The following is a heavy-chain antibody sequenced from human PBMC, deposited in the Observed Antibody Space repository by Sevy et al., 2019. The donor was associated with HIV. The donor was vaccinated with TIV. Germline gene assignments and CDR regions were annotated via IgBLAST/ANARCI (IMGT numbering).Heavy chain of an antibody. J-gene: IGHJ4*02. D-gene: IGHD2-21*02. CDR2: ISSGNTYT. CDR3: ARLRMTASAPYYFDY. CDR1: GLIFSDYY. V-gene: IGHV3-11*06. Sequence: AGSLRLSCAASGLIFSDYYMGWVRQAPGKALEWVADISSGNTYTNYADSVKGRFTISRDNAKKSLYLQMNTLRAEDTAVYYCARLRMTASAPYYFDYWGQGALVTVSS.